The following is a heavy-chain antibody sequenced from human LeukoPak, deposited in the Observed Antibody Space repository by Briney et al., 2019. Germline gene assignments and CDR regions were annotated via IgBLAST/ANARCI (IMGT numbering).Heavy chain of an antibody. V-gene: IGHV1-69*05. CDR1: GGTFSSYA. Sequence: SVKVSCKASGGTFSSYAISWVRQAPGQGLEWMGRILPIFGTANYAQKFQGRVTITTDESTSTAYMELSSLRSEDTAVYYCARVLDSYGYYAFDIWGQGTMVTVSS. CDR2: ILPIFGTA. J-gene: IGHJ3*02. D-gene: IGHD5-18*01. CDR3: ARVLDSYGYYAFDI.